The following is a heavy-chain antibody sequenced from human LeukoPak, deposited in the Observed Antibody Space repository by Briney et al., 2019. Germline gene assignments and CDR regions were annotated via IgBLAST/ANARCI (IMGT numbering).Heavy chain of an antibody. CDR1: GVSFSGYY. J-gene: IGHJ4*02. Sequence: MASETLSLTCAVFGVSFSGYYWSWIRQPPGKGLEWIGEINHSGSTNYNPSLKSRVTISVDTSKNQFSLKLSSVTAADTAVYYCARGRGGDWGQGTLVTVSS. CDR2: INHSGST. D-gene: IGHD3-10*01. CDR3: ARGRGGD. V-gene: IGHV4-34*01.